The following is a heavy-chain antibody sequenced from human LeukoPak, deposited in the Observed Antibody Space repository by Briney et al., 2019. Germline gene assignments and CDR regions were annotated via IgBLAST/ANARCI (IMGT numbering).Heavy chain of an antibody. V-gene: IGHV3-30*02. CDR1: GFSFGGYG. CDR2: IRYDGITK. D-gene: IGHD4-17*01. Sequence: GGSLRLSCAAPGFSFGGYGMHWVRQVPGKGLEWVAFIRYDGITKFYIDSVKGRFAISRDNSKNTLSLQMNSLRTEDTAVYYCAALHTGTFVDYWGQGTLVTVSS. CDR3: AALHTGTFVDY. J-gene: IGHJ4*02.